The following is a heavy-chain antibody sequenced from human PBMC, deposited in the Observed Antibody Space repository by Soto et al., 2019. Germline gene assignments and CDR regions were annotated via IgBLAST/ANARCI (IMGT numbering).Heavy chain of an antibody. Sequence: GGSLRLSCAASGFTFRSYGMHWVRQAPAKGLEWVAVISYDGSNKYYADSVKGRFTISRDNSKNTLYLQMNSLRAEDTAVYCCAKGGVGSTSNAFDIWGQGTMVTVSS. V-gene: IGHV3-30*18. CDR3: AKGGVGSTSNAFDI. D-gene: IGHD1-26*01. CDR1: GFTFRSYG. CDR2: ISYDGSNK. J-gene: IGHJ3*02.